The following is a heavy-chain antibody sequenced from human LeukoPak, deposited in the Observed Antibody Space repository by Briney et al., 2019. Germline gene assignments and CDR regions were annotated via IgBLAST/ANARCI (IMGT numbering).Heavy chain of an antibody. J-gene: IGHJ6*02. V-gene: IGHV3-23*01. CDR2: ISGSGGST. CDR1: GFTFSSYA. D-gene: IGHD2-15*01. Sequence: PGGSLRLSCAASGFTFSSYAMSWVRQAPGKGLEWVSAISGSGGSTYYADSVKGRFTISRDNAKNSLYLQMNGLIGEDTAVYYCARTPKVSQYGMDVWGQGTTVTVSS. CDR3: ARTPKVSQYGMDV.